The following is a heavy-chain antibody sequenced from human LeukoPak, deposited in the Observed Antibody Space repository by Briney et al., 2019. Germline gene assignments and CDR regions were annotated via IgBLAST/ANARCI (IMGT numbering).Heavy chain of an antibody. D-gene: IGHD2-2*01. J-gene: IGHJ3*02. CDR3: AVVPADYAFDI. Sequence: GGSLRLSCAASGFTFSSYSMNWVRQAPGKGLEWVSSISSSSSYIYYADSVKGRFTISRDNAKNSLYLQINSLRAEDTAVYYCAVVPADYAFDIWGQGTMVTVSS. CDR1: GFTFSSYS. V-gene: IGHV3-21*01. CDR2: ISSSSSYI.